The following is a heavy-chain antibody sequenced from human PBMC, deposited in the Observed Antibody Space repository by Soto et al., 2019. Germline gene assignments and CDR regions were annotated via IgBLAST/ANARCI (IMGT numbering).Heavy chain of an antibody. CDR3: ARVRYYDSSGYYSDHYYYGMDV. CDR2: IIPIFGTA. Sequence: ASVKVSCKASGGTFSSYATSWVRQAPGQGLEWMGGIIPIFGTANYAQKFQGRVTITADKSTSTAYMELSSLRSEDTAVYYCARVRYYDSSGYYSDHYYYGMDVWGQGTTVTVSS. J-gene: IGHJ6*02. V-gene: IGHV1-69*06. D-gene: IGHD3-22*01. CDR1: GGTFSSYA.